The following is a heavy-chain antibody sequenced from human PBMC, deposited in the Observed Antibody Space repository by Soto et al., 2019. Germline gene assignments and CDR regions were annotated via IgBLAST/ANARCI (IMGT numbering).Heavy chain of an antibody. V-gene: IGHV3-7*04. Sequence: EVQLVESGGGLVQPGGSLRLSCAASGFTFSRYWMSWVRQGPGKGLEWVANIKQDGSQKNYVDSVKGRVTISRDNAKNSXXRQMNSLRAEDTAVYYCARHDYYDSSGSSYYGMDVWGQGTTVTVSS. J-gene: IGHJ6*02. CDR2: IKQDGSQK. CDR3: ARHDYYDSSGSSYYGMDV. D-gene: IGHD3-22*01. CDR1: GFTFSRYW.